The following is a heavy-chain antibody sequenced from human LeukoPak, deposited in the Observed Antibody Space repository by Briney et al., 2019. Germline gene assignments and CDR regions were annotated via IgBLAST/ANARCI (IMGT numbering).Heavy chain of an antibody. D-gene: IGHD6-19*01. Sequence: PAGSLRLSCAASGFTFSSYSMNWVRQAPGKGLEWVSSISSSSSYIYYADSVKGRFTISRDNAKNSLHLQMNSLRAEDTAVYYCARSPGIAVARTEFDYWGQGTLVTVSS. CDR2: ISSSSSYI. CDR1: GFTFSSYS. V-gene: IGHV3-21*01. J-gene: IGHJ4*02. CDR3: ARSPGIAVARTEFDY.